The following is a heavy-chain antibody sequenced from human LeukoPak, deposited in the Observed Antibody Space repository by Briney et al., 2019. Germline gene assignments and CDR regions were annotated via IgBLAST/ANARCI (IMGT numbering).Heavy chain of an antibody. V-gene: IGHV4-39*01. CDR1: GGSISSSSYY. J-gene: IGHJ4*02. Sequence: SETLSLTCTVSGGSISSSSYYWGWIRQPPGKGLEWIGSIYYSGSTYYNPSLKCRVTISVDTSKNQFSLKLSSVTAADTAVYYCASLVYDFWSGYLGHYFDYWGQGTLVTVSS. CDR2: IYYSGST. CDR3: ASLVYDFWSGYLGHYFDY. D-gene: IGHD3-3*01.